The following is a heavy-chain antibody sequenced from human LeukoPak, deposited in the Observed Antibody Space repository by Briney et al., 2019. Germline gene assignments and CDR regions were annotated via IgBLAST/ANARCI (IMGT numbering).Heavy chain of an antibody. CDR1: GYTFTGYY. J-gene: IGHJ4*02. V-gene: IGHV1-2*02. Sequence: GASVRVSCTASGYTFTGYYMHWVRQAPGQGLEWMGWINPNSGGTNYAQKFQGRVTMTRDTSISTAYMELSRLRSDDTAVYYCARDLVRTITMVRGVIIRLPDYWGQGTLVTVSS. CDR2: INPNSGGT. D-gene: IGHD3-10*01. CDR3: ARDLVRTITMVRGVIIRLPDY.